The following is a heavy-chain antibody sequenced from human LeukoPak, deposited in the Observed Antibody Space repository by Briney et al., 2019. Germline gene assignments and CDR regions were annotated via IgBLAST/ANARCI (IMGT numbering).Heavy chain of an antibody. D-gene: IGHD3-22*01. CDR3: ARVDYDSSAAGFDY. Sequence: GGSLRLSCAASGFMFGDYGMSWVRQAPGKGLEWVSGISWNGGITGYADSVKGRFTISRDNAKNSLYLQMNSLRVEDTALYYCARVDYDSSAAGFDYWGQGTLVSVSS. J-gene: IGHJ4*02. CDR1: GFMFGDYG. V-gene: IGHV3-20*04. CDR2: ISWNGGIT.